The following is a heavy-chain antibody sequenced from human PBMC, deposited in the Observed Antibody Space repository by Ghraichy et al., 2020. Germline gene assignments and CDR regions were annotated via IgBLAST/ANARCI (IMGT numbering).Heavy chain of an antibody. V-gene: IGHV2-5*01. CDR3: AHAVSYSSSSCWFDP. Sequence: SGPTLVKPTQTLTLTCTFSGFSLSTSGVGVGWIRQPPGKALEWLALIYWNDDKRYSPSLKSRLNITKDTSKNQVVLTMTNMDPVDTATYYCAHAVSYSSSSCWFDPWGQGTLVTVSS. D-gene: IGHD6-6*01. CDR1: GFSLSTSGVG. J-gene: IGHJ5*02. CDR2: IYWNDDK.